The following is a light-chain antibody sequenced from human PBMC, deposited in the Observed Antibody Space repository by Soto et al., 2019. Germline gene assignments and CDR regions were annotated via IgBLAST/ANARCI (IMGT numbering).Light chain of an antibody. V-gene: IGKV1-5*01. CDR2: DAS. CDR3: QQYDTYSRT. CDR1: QGISSY. J-gene: IGKJ1*01. Sequence: IQLTQSPSSLSASIGDRVIITCRASQGISSYLAWYQQKPGKAPKLLIYDASSLESGVPSRFSGSGSGTEFTLTISSLQPDDFATYYCQQYDTYSRTFGQGTKVDIK.